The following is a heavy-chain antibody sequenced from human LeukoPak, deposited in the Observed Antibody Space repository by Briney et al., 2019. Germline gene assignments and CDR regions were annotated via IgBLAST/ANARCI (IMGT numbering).Heavy chain of an antibody. Sequence: SVKVSCKASGGTFSSYAISWVRQAPGQGLEWMGGIIPIFGTANYAQKFQGRVTITTDESTSTAYMELSSLRSEDTAVYYCAGDIYDSSGSYFDYWGQGTLVTVSS. CDR1: GGTFSSYA. CDR2: IIPIFGTA. J-gene: IGHJ4*02. D-gene: IGHD3-22*01. CDR3: AGDIYDSSGSYFDY. V-gene: IGHV1-69*05.